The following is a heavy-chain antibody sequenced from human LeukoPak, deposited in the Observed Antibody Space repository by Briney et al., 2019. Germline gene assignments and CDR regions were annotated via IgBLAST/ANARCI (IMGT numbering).Heavy chain of an antibody. D-gene: IGHD3-10*01. Sequence: SQTLSLTCAISGDSFSGSPAVWNWIRQSPSRGLEWLGRAYYRSKWYIDYAESVKGRIAITPDTSKNQFSLQLNSVTPEDTAVYYCARGAVRGRTNFDYWGQGTLVTVSS. V-gene: IGHV6-1*01. J-gene: IGHJ4*02. CDR3: ARGAVRGRTNFDY. CDR2: AYYRSKWYI. CDR1: GDSFSGSPAV.